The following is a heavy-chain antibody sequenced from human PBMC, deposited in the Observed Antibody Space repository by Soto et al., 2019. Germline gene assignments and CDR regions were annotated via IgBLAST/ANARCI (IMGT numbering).Heavy chain of an antibody. CDR1: GYTFTENQ. V-gene: IGHV1-2*02. CDR2: IDPKSGDT. Sequence: GASVKVSCKASGYTFTENQIHWLRRAPGQRLEWMGRIDPKSGDTTFAQTYQGRVTMTRNTSISTAYMELSSLRSEDTAVYYCARGDGGDPWGQGTLVTVSS. CDR3: ARGDGGDP. J-gene: IGHJ5*02.